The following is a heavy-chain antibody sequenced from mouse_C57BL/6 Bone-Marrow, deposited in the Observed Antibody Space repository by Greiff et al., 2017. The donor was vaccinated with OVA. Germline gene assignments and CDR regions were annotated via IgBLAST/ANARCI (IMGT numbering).Heavy chain of an antibody. CDR3: ARSIVPRTNYYFDY. CDR2: IYPSDSET. V-gene: IGHV1-61*01. Sequence: VQLQQPGAELVRPGSSVKLSCKASGYTFTSYWMDWVKQRPGQGLEWIGNIYPSDSETHYNQKFKDKATLTVDKSSSTAYMQLSSLTSEDSAVYYCARSIVPRTNYYFDYWGQGTTLTVSS. J-gene: IGHJ2*01. D-gene: IGHD4-1*01. CDR1: GYTFTSYW.